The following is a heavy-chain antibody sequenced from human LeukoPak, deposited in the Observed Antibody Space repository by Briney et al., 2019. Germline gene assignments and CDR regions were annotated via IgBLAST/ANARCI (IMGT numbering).Heavy chain of an antibody. CDR2: ISSSSSYI. CDR1: GFTFSSYS. J-gene: IGHJ4*02. V-gene: IGHV3-21*01. D-gene: IGHD2-15*01. Sequence: GGSLRLSCAASGFTFSSYSMNWVRQAPGKGLEWVSSISSSSSYIYYADSVKGRFTISRDNAKNSLYLQMNSLRAEDAAVYYCARDFGGYCSGGSCYSGWSDYWGQGTLVTVSS. CDR3: ARDFGGYCSGGSCYSGWSDY.